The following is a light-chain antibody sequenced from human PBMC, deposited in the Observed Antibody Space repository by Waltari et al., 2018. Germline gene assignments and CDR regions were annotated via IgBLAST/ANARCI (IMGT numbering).Light chain of an antibody. CDR1: QYVTSSY. CDR3: QQDGSSLVT. V-gene: IGKV3-20*01. Sequence: EIVLTQSPDTLSLSPGERATLSCRASQYVTSSYLAWYQQKPGQGPRLLLYAASARAAGIPDRFIGRGSGTDFTLTISRLGPEDFAVYFCQQDGSSLVTFGGGTEVEIK. J-gene: IGKJ4*01. CDR2: AAS.